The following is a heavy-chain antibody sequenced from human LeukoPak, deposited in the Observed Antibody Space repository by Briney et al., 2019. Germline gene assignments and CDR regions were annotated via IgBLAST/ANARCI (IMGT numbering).Heavy chain of an antibody. V-gene: IGHV4-39*07. CDR1: GGSISSSSYY. Sequence: PSEPLSLTCTVSGGSISSSSYYWGWVRQPTGKGLEWIGSVYYRGITYYNPCLKRRVTILVNTYKNQFSLMLSSVTTAAPAHYCCARVVYDSSTYPKSYCHLWGQGT. CDR3: ARVVYDSSTYPKSYCHL. J-gene: IGHJ4*02. CDR2: VYYRGIT. D-gene: IGHD3-22*01.